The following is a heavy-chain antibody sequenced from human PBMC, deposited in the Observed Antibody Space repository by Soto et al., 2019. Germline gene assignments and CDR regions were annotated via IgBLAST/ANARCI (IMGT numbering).Heavy chain of an antibody. D-gene: IGHD1-26*01. CDR1: GYTLTELS. Sequence: QVQLVQSGAEVKKPGASVKVSCKVSGYTLTELSMHWVRQAPGKGLEWMGGFDPEDGETINTPKFQGRATLTEATSTDTSYMELSSLRSEDTAVYYCATDGKWEPPFDYWGQGTLVTVSS. CDR2: FDPEDGET. CDR3: ATDGKWEPPFDY. V-gene: IGHV1-24*01. J-gene: IGHJ4*02.